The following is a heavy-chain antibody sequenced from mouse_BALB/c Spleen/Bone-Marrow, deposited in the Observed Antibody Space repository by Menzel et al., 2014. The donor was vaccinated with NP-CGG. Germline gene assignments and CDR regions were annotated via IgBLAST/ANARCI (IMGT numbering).Heavy chain of an antibody. V-gene: IGHV5-9-1*01. CDR1: GFTFSDYA. J-gene: IGHJ4*01. CDR3: TRSGGENALDF. CDR2: ISSGGRYT. Sequence: EVKLMESGGGLVKPGGSLKLSCAAPGFTFSDYAMSWVRLTPEKRLEWVATISSGGRYTYYIDSVKGRLTISRDNAKNTLYLQMSSLRSEDTAMFYCTRSGGENALDFWGQGTSVTVSS.